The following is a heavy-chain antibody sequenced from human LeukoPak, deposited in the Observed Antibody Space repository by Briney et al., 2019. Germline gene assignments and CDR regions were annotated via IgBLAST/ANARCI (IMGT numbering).Heavy chain of an antibody. V-gene: IGHV4-39*07. J-gene: IGHJ4*02. CDR2: INQSGST. CDR1: GGSISSSSYY. Sequence: SETLSLTCTVSGGSISSSSYYWGWIRQPPGKGLEWIGEINQSGSTNYDPSLKSRVTISIDTPKNQFSLKLRSVTAADTAVYYCARGFGSGSYFVYWGQGTLVTVSS. D-gene: IGHD3-10*01. CDR3: ARGFGSGSYFVY.